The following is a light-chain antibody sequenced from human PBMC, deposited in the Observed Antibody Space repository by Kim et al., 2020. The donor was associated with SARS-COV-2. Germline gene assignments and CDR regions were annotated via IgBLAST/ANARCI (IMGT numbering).Light chain of an antibody. CDR3: SSYRSDTDMT. CDR2: VVT. V-gene: IGLV2-14*01. Sequence: GTSSEVSGYLSVSRYPQQPGDAPRLISSVVTPPPTGVSTRFSGAKAINTASLTISALQAEDEADYYCSSYRSDTDMTFGGGTQLTFL. J-gene: IGLJ2*01. CDR1: SSEVSGYLS.